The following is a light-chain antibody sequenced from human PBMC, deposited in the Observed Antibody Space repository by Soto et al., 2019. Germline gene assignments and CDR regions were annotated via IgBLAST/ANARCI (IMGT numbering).Light chain of an antibody. CDR2: KAS. CDR3: QQYSNYWT. Sequence: DIQMTQSPSTLSASVGDRVNITCRASQSINSWLAWYQQKPGKAPKLLIYKASSLESGVPSRFSGSGSGTEFTLTISSLQPDDFATYYCQQYSNYWTFGQGTKVESK. J-gene: IGKJ1*01. V-gene: IGKV1-5*03. CDR1: QSINSW.